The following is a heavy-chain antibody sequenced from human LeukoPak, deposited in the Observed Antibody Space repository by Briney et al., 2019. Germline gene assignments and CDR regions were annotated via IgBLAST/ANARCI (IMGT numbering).Heavy chain of an antibody. D-gene: IGHD3-22*01. Sequence: ASVKVSRKASGYTFTSYDINWVRQATGQGLEWMGWMNPNSGNTGYAQKFQGRATMTRNTSISTAYMELSSLRSEDTAVYYCARAYYYDSSGYYYYYYGMDVWGQGTTVTVSS. CDR2: MNPNSGNT. CDR3: ARAYYYDSSGYYYYYYGMDV. J-gene: IGHJ6*02. V-gene: IGHV1-8*01. CDR1: GYTFTSYD.